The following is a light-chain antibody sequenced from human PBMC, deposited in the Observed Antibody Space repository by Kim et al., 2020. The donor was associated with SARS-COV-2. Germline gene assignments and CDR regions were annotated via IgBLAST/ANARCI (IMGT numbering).Light chain of an antibody. Sequence: SYELTQPPSVSVSPGQTARITCSGDALPKQYAYWYQQKPGQAPVLVIYKDSERPSRIPERFSGSSSGTTVTLTISGVQAEDEADYYCQSADSSGTYVFGT. J-gene: IGLJ1*01. CDR3: QSADSSGTYV. CDR1: ALPKQY. V-gene: IGLV3-25*03. CDR2: KDS.